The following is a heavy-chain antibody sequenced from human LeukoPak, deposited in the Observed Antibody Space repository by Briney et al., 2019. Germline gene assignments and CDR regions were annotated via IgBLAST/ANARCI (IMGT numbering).Heavy chain of an antibody. D-gene: IGHD1-26*01. J-gene: IGHJ6*02. Sequence: PGGSLRLSCAVSGFSVSNNYMNWVRQAPGKGLEWVSLIYSRGGTSYADSVKGRFTISRDSSKNALFLQMNSLRVEDTAVYYCAKVLSGSLPYYGLDVWGQGTTVTVS. CDR2: IYSRGGT. V-gene: IGHV3-53*01. CDR3: AKVLSGSLPYYGLDV. CDR1: GFSVSNNY.